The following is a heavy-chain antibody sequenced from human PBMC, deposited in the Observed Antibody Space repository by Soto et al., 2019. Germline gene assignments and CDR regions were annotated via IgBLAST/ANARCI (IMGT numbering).Heavy chain of an antibody. CDR1: GFTFSSYS. J-gene: IGHJ6*02. V-gene: IGHV3-21*01. CDR2: ISSSSSYI. D-gene: IGHD5-12*01. Sequence: PGGSLRLSCAASGFTFSSYSMNWVRQAPGKGLEWVSSISSSSSYIYYADSVKGRFTISRDNAKNSLYLQMNSLRAEDTAVYYCAREYSVEMATTYHCYGMDVWGQGTTVTVSS. CDR3: AREYSVEMATTYHCYGMDV.